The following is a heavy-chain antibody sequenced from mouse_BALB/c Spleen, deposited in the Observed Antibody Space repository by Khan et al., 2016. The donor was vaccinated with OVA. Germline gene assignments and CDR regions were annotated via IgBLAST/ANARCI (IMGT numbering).Heavy chain of an antibody. CDR3: ASHLTGSFAY. D-gene: IGHD4-1*01. Sequence: EVELVESGGDLVKPGGSLRLSCAASGFTFSTYGMSWVRQPPDKRLEWVATINSDGDYTYYPNTVKGRFTISRNNAENTLYLQMSSLQSEDTAIYYCASHLTGSFAYWGQGTLVIVSA. CDR1: GFTFSTYG. J-gene: IGHJ3*01. V-gene: IGHV5-6*01. CDR2: INSDGDYT.